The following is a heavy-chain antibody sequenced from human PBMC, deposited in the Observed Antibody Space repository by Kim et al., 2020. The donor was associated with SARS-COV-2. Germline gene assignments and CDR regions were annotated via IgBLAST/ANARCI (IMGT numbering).Heavy chain of an antibody. CDR3: ARRGCSSCNCWVNY. J-gene: IGHJ4*02. V-gene: IGHV4-39*01. CDR1: GDSISSSGYY. Sequence: SETLSLTCTVSGDSISSSGYYWGWIRQPPGKGLEWIGSIYYSGTTYYTPSLKSRVTISVDTSKNQFSLKLSSVATTDTAMYYCARRGCSSCNCWVNYWGQGILVTVSS. CDR2: IYYSGTT. D-gene: IGHD2-15*01.